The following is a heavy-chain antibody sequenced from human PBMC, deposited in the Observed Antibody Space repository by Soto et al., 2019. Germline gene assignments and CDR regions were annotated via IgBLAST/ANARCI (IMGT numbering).Heavy chain of an antibody. V-gene: IGHV4-59*08. D-gene: IGHD5-12*01. CDR2: IYYSGST. CDR1: GGSISSYY. CDR3: ARQRIVATIRVFDY. J-gene: IGHJ4*02. Sequence: SETLSLTCTVSGGSISSYYWSWIRQAPGKGLEWIGYIYYSGSTNYNPSLKSRVTISVDTSKNQFSLKLSSVTAADTAVYYCARQRIVATIRVFDYWGQGTLVTVSS.